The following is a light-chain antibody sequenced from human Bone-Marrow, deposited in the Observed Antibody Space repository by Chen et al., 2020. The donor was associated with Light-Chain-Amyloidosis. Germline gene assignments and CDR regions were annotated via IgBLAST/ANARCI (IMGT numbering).Light chain of an antibody. CDR1: QTISSNY. Sequence: EIVLTQSPGTLSLSPGEGANLPCRASQTISSNYLPWSQQTFGQAPRLLIYGSSSRAAGSPDRFTGSGSGRELSRTINRLENEDLAMYYCEQYGSSPLTFGVGTKV. CDR2: GSS. CDR3: EQYGSSPLT. V-gene: IGKV3-20*01. J-gene: IGKJ4*01.